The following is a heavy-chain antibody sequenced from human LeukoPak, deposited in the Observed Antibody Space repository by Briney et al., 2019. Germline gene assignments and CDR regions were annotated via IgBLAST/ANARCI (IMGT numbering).Heavy chain of an antibody. CDR3: ARVFGDGGSFYYYYYGMDV. D-gene: IGHD1-26*01. V-gene: IGHV4-59*01. CDR2: IYYSGST. Sequence: SETLSLTCTVSGGSISSYYWSWIRQPPGKGLEWIGYIYYSGSTNYNPSLKSRVTISVDTSKNQFSLKLSSVTAADTAVYYCARVFGDGGSFYYYYYGMDVWGQGTTVNVSS. J-gene: IGHJ6*02. CDR1: GGSISSYY.